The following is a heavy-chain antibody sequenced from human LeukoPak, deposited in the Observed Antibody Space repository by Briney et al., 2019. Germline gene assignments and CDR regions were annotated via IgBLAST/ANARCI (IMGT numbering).Heavy chain of an antibody. V-gene: IGHV3-23*01. CDR3: TTEYYYDSSGLSGGAFDI. CDR2: ISGSGGST. J-gene: IGHJ3*02. CDR1: GFTFSSYA. D-gene: IGHD3-22*01. Sequence: PGGSLRLSCAASGFTFSSYAMSWVRQAPGKGLEWVSAISGSGGSTYYADSVKGRFTISRDNFKNTLYLQMNSLRAEDTAVYYCTTEYYYDSSGLSGGAFDIWGQGTMVTVSS.